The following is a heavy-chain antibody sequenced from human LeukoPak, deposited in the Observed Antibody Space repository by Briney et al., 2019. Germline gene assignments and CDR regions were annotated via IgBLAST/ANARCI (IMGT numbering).Heavy chain of an antibody. V-gene: IGHV1-8*03. CDR3: TRHKPNNGYGNFDY. D-gene: IGHD5-12*01. Sequence: GASVKVSCKASGYTFTSYDINWVRQATGQGLEWMGWMNPNSGNTGYAQKFQGRVTITRNTSISTAYMELSSLRSEDTAVYYCTRHKPNNGYGNFDYWGQRTLVTVSS. CDR2: MNPNSGNT. CDR1: GYTFTSYD. J-gene: IGHJ4*02.